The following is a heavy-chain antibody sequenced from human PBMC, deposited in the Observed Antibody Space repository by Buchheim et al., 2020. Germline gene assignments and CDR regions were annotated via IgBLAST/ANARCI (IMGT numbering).Heavy chain of an antibody. CDR1: GFTFSSYG. D-gene: IGHD2-21*02. J-gene: IGHJ6*02. CDR2: ISYDGSNK. V-gene: IGHV3-30*18. CDR3: AKEFCGGDCSWYYGMDV. Sequence: QVQLVESGGGVVQPGRSLRLSRAASGFTFSSYGMHWVRQAPGKGLEWVAVISYDGSNKYYADSVKGRFTISRDNSKNTLYLQMNSLRAEDTAVYYCAKEFCGGDCSWYYGMDVWGQGTT.